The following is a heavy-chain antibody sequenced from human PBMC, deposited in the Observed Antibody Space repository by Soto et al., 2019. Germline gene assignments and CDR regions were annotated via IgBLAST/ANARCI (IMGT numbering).Heavy chain of an antibody. V-gene: IGHV1-69*01. Sequence: QVQLVQSGAEVKKPGSSVKVSCKASGGTFSSYAISWVRQAPGQGLEWMGGIIPIFGTANYAQKFQGRVTITADESTSTPYMELSSLRSEDTAVYYCAITDIVVVPAAIKSTYGMDVWGQGTTVTVSS. CDR1: GGTFSSYA. CDR3: AITDIVVVPAAIKSTYGMDV. CDR2: IIPIFGTA. J-gene: IGHJ6*02. D-gene: IGHD2-2*01.